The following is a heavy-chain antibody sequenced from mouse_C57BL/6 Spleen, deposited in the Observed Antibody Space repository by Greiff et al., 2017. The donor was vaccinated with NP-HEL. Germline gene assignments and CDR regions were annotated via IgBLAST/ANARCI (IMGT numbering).Heavy chain of an antibody. Sequence: QVQLQQPGAELVMPGASVKLSCKASGYTFTSYWMHWVKQRPGQGLEWIGEIDPSDSYTNSNQKFKGKSTLTVDKSSSTAYMQLSSLTSEDSAVYYCASSPPSYYSSSYDFDYWGQGTTLTVSS. CDR3: ASSPPSYYSSSYDFDY. CDR1: GYTFTSYW. CDR2: IDPSDSYT. D-gene: IGHD1-1*01. V-gene: IGHV1-69*01. J-gene: IGHJ2*01.